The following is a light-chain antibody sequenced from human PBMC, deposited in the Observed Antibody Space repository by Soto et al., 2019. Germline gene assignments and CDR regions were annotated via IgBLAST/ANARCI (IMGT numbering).Light chain of an antibody. V-gene: IGLV2-23*02. J-gene: IGLJ2*01. CDR1: SSAVGSYNL. Sequence: QSALTQPASVSGSPGQSITISCTGTSSAVGSYNLVSWDQQHPGKAPKLMIYEVSKRPAGVSNRLSGSKSGNTASLTISGIHAEDEAGYYCCSYAGSSPYVVFGGRTMLTVL. CDR3: CSYAGSSPYVV. CDR2: EVS.